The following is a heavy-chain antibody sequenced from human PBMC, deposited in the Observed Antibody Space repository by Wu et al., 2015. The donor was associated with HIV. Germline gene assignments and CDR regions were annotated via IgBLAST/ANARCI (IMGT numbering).Heavy chain of an antibody. D-gene: IGHD2-21*01. CDR3: ARELLWGEDF. J-gene: IGHJ4*02. CDR2: IIPISGTT. CDR1: GYTFSGYH. V-gene: IGHV1-69*18. Sequence: QVHLVQSGAEVRKPGASVKVSCKTSGYTFSGYHMHWVRQAPGQGLEWMGRIIPISGTTDYAQKFQGRITITADESTRTTYMELSSLRYEDTAVYFXARELLWGEDFWGQGTRVTVSS.